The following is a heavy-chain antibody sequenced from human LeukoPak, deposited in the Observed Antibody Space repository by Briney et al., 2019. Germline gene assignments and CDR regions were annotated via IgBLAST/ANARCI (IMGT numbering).Heavy chain of an antibody. J-gene: IGHJ4*02. CDR3: ASLVVSNQGGDYTFDY. CDR2: ISSSSSYI. V-gene: IGHV3-21*01. CDR1: GFTFSSYS. D-gene: IGHD3-22*01. Sequence: GGSLRLSCAASGFTFSSYSTNWVRQAPGKGLEWVSSISSSSSYIYYADSVKGRFTISRDNAKNSLYLQMNSLRAEDTAVYYCASLVVSNQGGDYTFDYCGQGTLVTVSS.